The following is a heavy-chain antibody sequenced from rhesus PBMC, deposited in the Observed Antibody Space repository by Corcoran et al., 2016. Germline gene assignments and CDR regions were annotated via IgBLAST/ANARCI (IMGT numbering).Heavy chain of an antibody. D-gene: IGHD6-25*01. V-gene: IGHV5S1*01. CDR2: IYPGDSDT. CDR1: GYSFTSSW. J-gene: IGHJ4*01. CDR3: AKGGGSWKFDY. Sequence: EVQLVQSGAEVKRPGESLRISCKTSGYSFTSSWISWVRQMPGKGLEWMGIIYPGDSDTRYNPAFQGHVTISADKSISTTYLQWSSLKASDTATYYCAKGGGSWKFDYWGQGVLVTVSS.